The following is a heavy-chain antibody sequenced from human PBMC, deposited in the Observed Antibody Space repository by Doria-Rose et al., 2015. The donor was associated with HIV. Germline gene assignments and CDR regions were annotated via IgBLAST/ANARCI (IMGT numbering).Heavy chain of an antibody. CDR1: GGSFSGYY. CDR2: INHSGST. D-gene: IGHD1-1*01. Sequence: QVQLQQWDAGLLKPSETLSLTCAVYGGSFSGYYWRWIRQSPGKGLEWIGEINHSGSTNYNPSLKRRVTIFVDTSKNQFSLKLFSVTAADTAIYYCARGLPERRYGAFEVWGRGTRGNGSA. J-gene: IGHJ3*01. V-gene: IGHV4-34*01. CDR3: ARGLPERRYGAFEV.